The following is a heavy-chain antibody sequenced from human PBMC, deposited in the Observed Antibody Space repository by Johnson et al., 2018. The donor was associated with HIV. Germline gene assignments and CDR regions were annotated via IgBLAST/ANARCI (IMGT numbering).Heavy chain of an antibody. Sequence: VQLVESGGGLVQPGGSLRLSCAASGFTFSSYGMHWVRQAPGKGLEWVGRIKSKTDGGTTDYAAPVKGRFTISRDDSKNTLYLQMNSLKTEDTAVYYCTTDDAPSYGDYGEAFDIWGQGTMVTVSS. J-gene: IGHJ3*02. CDR1: GFTFSSYG. D-gene: IGHD4-17*01. CDR3: TTDDAPSYGDYGEAFDI. V-gene: IGHV3-15*01. CDR2: IKSKTDGGTT.